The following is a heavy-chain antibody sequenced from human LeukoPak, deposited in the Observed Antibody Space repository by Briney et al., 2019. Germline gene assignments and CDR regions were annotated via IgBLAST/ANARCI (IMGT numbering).Heavy chain of an antibody. CDR1: GFTFSNYG. CDR2: IWYDGSNK. D-gene: IGHD3-22*01. Sequence: GGSLRLSCAASGFTFSNYGMHWVRQAPGKGLEWVAVIWYDGSNKYYADSVKGRSTISRDNSKNTLYLQMNSLRADDTAVYYCAKVTDSSGYFPSDYWGQGTLVTVSS. J-gene: IGHJ4*02. V-gene: IGHV3-33*06. CDR3: AKVTDSSGYFPSDY.